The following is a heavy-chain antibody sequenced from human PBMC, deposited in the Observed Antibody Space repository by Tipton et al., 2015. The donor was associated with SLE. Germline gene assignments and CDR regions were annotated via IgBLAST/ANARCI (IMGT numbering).Heavy chain of an antibody. Sequence: GLVKPSETLSLTCTVSGGSISSSSYYWGWIRQPPGKGLEWIGSIYYSGSTYYNPSLKSRVTISVDTSKNQFSLKLSSVTAADTAVYYCASQRGYSYGVDYWGQGTLVTVSS. J-gene: IGHJ4*02. D-gene: IGHD5-18*01. CDR1: GGSISSSSYY. V-gene: IGHV4-39*07. CDR3: ASQRGYSYGVDY. CDR2: IYYSGST.